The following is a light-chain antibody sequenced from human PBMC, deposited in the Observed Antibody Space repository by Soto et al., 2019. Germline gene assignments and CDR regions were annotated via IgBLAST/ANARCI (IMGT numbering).Light chain of an antibody. CDR2: DAS. J-gene: IGKJ2*01. V-gene: IGKV3-11*01. CDR1: QSVSRD. CDR3: QQRSNWPYT. Sequence: EIVLTQSPATLSLSPGERATLSCSASQSVSRDLAWYQQKPGQAPRLLIYDASNRATGIPARFSASGPGTDVTLTIGGLEHEDFAVYCCQQRSNWPYTFGQGTKLEIK.